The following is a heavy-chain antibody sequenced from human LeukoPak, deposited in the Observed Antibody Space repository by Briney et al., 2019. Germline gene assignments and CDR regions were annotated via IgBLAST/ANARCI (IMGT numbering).Heavy chain of an antibody. V-gene: IGHV1-2*06. J-gene: IGHJ4*02. CDR2: INPNSGGT. CDR1: GYTFTGYY. Sequence: ASVKVSCKASGYTFTGYYMHWVRQAPGQGLEWMGRINPNSGGTNYAQKFQGRVTMTRDTSISTAYMELSRLRSDDTAVYYCAREMATTPGVDYWGQGTLVTVSS. D-gene: IGHD5-24*01. CDR3: AREMATTPGVDY.